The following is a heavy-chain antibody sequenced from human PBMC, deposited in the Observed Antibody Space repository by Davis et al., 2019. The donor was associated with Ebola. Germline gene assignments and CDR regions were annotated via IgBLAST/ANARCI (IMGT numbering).Heavy chain of an antibody. D-gene: IGHD3-3*01. Sequence: MPSETLSLTCAVYGGSFSGYYWSWIRQPPGKGLEWIGEINHSGSTNYNPSLKSRVTISVDTSKNQFSLKLSSVTAAATAVYYCARAPIFGVVNDAFDIWGQGTMVTVSS. CDR3: ARAPIFGVVNDAFDI. V-gene: IGHV4-34*01. J-gene: IGHJ3*02. CDR1: GGSFSGYY. CDR2: INHSGST.